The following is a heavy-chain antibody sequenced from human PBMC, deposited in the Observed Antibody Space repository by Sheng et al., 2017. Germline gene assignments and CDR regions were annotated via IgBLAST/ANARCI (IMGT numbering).Heavy chain of an antibody. D-gene: IGHD3-3*01. J-gene: IGHJ5*02. Sequence: QVQLVQSGAEVKKPGSSVKVSCKASGGTFSSYTISWVRQAPGQGLEWMGRIIPILGIANYAQKFQGRVTITADKSTSTAYMELSSLRSEDTAVYYCARDYDFWSGYLGGFDPWGQGTLVTVSS. V-gene: IGHV1-69*08. CDR2: IIPILGIA. CDR1: GGTFSSYT. CDR3: ARDYDFWSGYLGGFDP.